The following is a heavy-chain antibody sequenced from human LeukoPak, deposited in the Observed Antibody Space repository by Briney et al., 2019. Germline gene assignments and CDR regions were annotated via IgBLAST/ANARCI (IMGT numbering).Heavy chain of an antibody. V-gene: IGHV3-33*01. D-gene: IGHD3-22*01. Sequence: GGSLRLSCAASGFTFSSYGTHRVRQAPGKGLEGVAVIWYDGSNKYYADSVKGRFTISRDNSKNTLYLQMNSLRAEDTAVYYCARDYYDSSGYLDYWGQGTLVTVSS. CDR2: IWYDGSNK. J-gene: IGHJ4*02. CDR3: ARDYYDSSGYLDY. CDR1: GFTFSSYG.